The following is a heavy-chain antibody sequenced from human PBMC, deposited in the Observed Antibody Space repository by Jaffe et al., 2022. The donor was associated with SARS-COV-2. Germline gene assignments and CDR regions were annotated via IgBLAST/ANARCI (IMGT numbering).Heavy chain of an antibody. Sequence: EVQLVQSGGGSVQPGGSLRLSCAASGIPFSNYWIHWVRQTPGEGLVWVSRINSDGSNTGYVDSVKGRFTISRDNAKNTLYLQMNSLRAEDTAVYYCATFGVNRNYASWGQGTLVTVSS. V-gene: IGHV3-74*01. CDR3: ATFGVNRNYAS. CDR1: GIPFSNYW. CDR2: INSDGSNT. D-gene: IGHD3-3*01. J-gene: IGHJ5*02.